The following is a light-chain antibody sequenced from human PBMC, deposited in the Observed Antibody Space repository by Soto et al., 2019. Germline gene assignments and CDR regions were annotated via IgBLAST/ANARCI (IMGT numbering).Light chain of an antibody. Sequence: IVMTQSPLSLPVTPGEPASISCRSSQSLLHSNGYTYLDWYLQKPGQSPQLMLYLTSSRASGVPDRFSGSGSGTDFTLKISRVEAEDVGVYYCMQTLQAPQLTFGGGTKVEIK. CDR2: LTS. V-gene: IGKV2-28*01. CDR1: QSLLHSNGYTY. CDR3: MQTLQAPQLT. J-gene: IGKJ4*01.